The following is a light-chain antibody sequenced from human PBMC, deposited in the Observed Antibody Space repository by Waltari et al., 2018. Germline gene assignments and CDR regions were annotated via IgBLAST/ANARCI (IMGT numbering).Light chain of an antibody. CDR2: EVS. CDR1: NSDIGSYNF. V-gene: IGLV2-14*01. J-gene: IGLJ1*01. CDR3: SSYTKSTTQV. Sequence: QSVLTQPASVSGSPGQSITISCTGTNSDIGSYNFVSWYQQHPNKVPKLVLYEVSNRPSGVSNSFSGSKSGNTAFLTISGLQAEDEAEYYCSSYTKSTTQVFGTGTKVTVL.